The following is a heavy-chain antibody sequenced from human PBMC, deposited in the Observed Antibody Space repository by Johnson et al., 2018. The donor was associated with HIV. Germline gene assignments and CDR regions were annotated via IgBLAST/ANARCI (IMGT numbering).Heavy chain of an antibody. J-gene: IGHJ3*01. CDR1: GITVGTNY. CDR3: ARDGRDLVTRGSFDV. V-gene: IGHV3-66*02. Sequence: MQLVESGGGLVQPGGSLRLSCAASGITVGTNYMSWVRQAPGKGLEWVSVIFSVGDVYYADSVKGRFTISRDNSKNMVYLQMNSLRPEETAVYYCARDGRDLVTRGSFDVWGQGTVVTVSS. CDR2: IFSVGDV. D-gene: IGHD3-9*01.